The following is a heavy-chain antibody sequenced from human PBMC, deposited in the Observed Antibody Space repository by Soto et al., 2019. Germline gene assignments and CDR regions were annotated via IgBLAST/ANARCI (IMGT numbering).Heavy chain of an antibody. J-gene: IGHJ5*02. CDR2: INSDGSST. CDR3: ARDGGDHNNWFDP. Sequence: GGSLRLSCAASGFTFSSYWMHWVRQAPGKGLVWVSRINSDGSSTSYADSVKGRFTISRDNAKSTLYLQMNSLRAEDTAVYYCARDGGDHNNWFDPWGQGTLVTVSS. V-gene: IGHV3-74*01. CDR1: GFTFSSYW. D-gene: IGHD2-21*02.